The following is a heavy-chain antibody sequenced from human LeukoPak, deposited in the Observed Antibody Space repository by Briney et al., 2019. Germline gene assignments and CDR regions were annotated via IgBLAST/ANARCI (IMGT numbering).Heavy chain of an antibody. CDR1: GYTFTGYY. CDR3: ASVGIVSRMTTVTIFLGY. V-gene: IGHV1-2*02. CDR2: INPNSGGT. J-gene: IGHJ4*02. Sequence: ASVKVSCKASGYTFTGYYMHWVRQAPGQGLEWMGWINPNSGGTNYAQKFQGRVTMTRDTSISTAYMELSRLRSDDTAVYYCASVGIVSRMTTVTIFLGYWGQGTLVTVSS. D-gene: IGHD4-11*01.